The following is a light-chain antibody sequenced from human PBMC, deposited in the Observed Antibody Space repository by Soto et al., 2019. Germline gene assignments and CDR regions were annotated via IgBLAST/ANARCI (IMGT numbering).Light chain of an antibody. Sequence: DIQMTQSPSTLSASVGDRVTITCRASQSISSWLAWYQQKPGKAPRLLIYKASDLESGVPSRFSGSGSGTDFTLTISSLQPDDFATYYGQQYNSYSPLTFVGGNKVDIK. CDR3: QQYNSYSPLT. J-gene: IGKJ4*01. V-gene: IGKV1-5*03. CDR2: KAS. CDR1: QSISSW.